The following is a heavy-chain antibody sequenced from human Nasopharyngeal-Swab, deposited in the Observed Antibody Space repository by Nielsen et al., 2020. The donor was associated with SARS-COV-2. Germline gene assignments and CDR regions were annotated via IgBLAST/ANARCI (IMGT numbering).Heavy chain of an antibody. J-gene: IGHJ6*03. CDR3: ARGGGWMTNYYYYYMDV. CDR1: GYAFTGYY. V-gene: IGHV1-2*04. Sequence: ASVKVSCKASGYAFTGYYMRWVRQAPGQGLEWLGWINPSSGDTNYAQKFQAWVTMTRDTSISTAYMELSRLRSDDTAVYYCARGGGWMTNYYYYYMDVWGKGTTVTVSS. CDR2: INPSSGDT. D-gene: IGHD4-11*01.